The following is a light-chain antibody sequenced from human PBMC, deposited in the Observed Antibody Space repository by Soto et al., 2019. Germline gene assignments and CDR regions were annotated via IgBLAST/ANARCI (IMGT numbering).Light chain of an antibody. J-gene: IGLJ1*01. Sequence: LTQPASVSGAPGQSITISCTGTSSDVGGYNYVSWYQQHPGKAPKLMIYDVSNRPSGVSNRFSGSKSGNTASLTISGLQAEDEADYYCSSYTSSSTTYVFGTGTKVTVL. V-gene: IGLV2-14*01. CDR3: SSYTSSSTTYV. CDR2: DVS. CDR1: SSDVGGYNY.